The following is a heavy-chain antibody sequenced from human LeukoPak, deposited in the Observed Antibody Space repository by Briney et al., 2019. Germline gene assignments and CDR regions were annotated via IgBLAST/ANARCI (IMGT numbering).Heavy chain of an antibody. J-gene: IGHJ4*02. Sequence: GGSLRLSCSASGFTFRSYWMHWVRQAPGKGLVWVSRINIDGSSGSYADSVEGRFTISRDNAKNTLYLQMNSLRAEDTAVYYCAKDERSYYYDSSGYCWGQGTLVTVSS. CDR1: GFTFRSYW. V-gene: IGHV3-74*01. CDR3: AKDERSYYYDSSGYC. D-gene: IGHD3-22*01. CDR2: INIDGSSG.